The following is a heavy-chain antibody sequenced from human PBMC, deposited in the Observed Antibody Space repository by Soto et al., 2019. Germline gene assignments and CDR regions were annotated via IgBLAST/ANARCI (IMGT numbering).Heavy chain of an antibody. V-gene: IGHV3-33*01. D-gene: IGHD1-26*01. CDR3: ARDVVGATVFFGYFDY. Sequence: QVQLVESGGGVVQPGGSLRLSCAASGIIFTGFGMHWVRQAPGKGLEWVAVIRYDGSNTYYADSVKGRFTISRDNSKNTLYLQMNSLRAEDTAVYYCARDVVGATVFFGYFDYWGQGALVTVSS. J-gene: IGHJ4*02. CDR1: GIIFTGFG. CDR2: IRYDGSNT.